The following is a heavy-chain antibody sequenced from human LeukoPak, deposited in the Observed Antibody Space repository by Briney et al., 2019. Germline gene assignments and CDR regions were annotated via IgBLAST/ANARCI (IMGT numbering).Heavy chain of an antibody. CDR1: GFTFSAYF. J-gene: IGHJ4*02. CDR3: VKDLNGTWSFDY. V-gene: IGHV3-64D*06. CDR2: ISSNEYDT. D-gene: IGHD2-8*01. Sequence: GGSLRLSCSASGFTFSAYFMHWIRQAPGKGLEYVSSISSNEYDTYYADSVKGRFTISRDNSKNTLFLQMSSLRAEDTAVYYCVKDLNGTWSFDYWGQGTLVTVSS.